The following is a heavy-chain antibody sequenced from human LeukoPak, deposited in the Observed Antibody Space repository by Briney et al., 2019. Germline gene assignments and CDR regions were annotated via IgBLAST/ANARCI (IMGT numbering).Heavy chain of an antibody. Sequence: ASVKVSCKVSGYTLTELSMHWVRQAPGQGLEWMGWINPNSGGTNYAQKFQGWVTMTRDTSISTAYMELSRLRSDDTAVYYCARVLLTGAYYDSSGYGMFAGMDVWGQGTTVTVSS. CDR3: ARVLLTGAYYDSSGYGMFAGMDV. J-gene: IGHJ6*02. CDR2: INPNSGGT. D-gene: IGHD3-22*01. CDR1: GYTLTELS. V-gene: IGHV1-2*04.